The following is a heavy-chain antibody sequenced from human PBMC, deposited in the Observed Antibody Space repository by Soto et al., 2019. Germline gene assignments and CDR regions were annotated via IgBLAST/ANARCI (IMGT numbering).Heavy chain of an antibody. V-gene: IGHV3-53*01. CDR1: GFTVSSNY. CDR3: ARDSIAGGYYYYYGLDV. J-gene: IGHJ6*02. CDR2: IYSGGST. Sequence: PGGSLRLSCAASGFTVSSNYMSWVRQAPGKGLEWTSIIYSGGSTYYAESVKGRFTISRDNSKNTLYLQMYSLRAEDTAVYYCARDSIAGGYYYYYGLDVWGQGTTVTVSS. D-gene: IGHD6-13*01.